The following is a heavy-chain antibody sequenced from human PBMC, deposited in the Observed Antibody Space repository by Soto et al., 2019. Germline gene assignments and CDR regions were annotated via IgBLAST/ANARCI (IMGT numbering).Heavy chain of an antibody. CDR1: GFTFSSYA. CDR2: IGRDGGEE. D-gene: IGHD3-10*01. CDR3: GREYYGSFDY. Sequence: GGSLRLSCAASGFTFSSYAMSWVRQAPRKGLEWVATIGRDGGEEIYADSVKGRFTISRDNVKQSLYLQMNNLRAEDTAVYYCGREYYGSFDYWGQGTQVTVSS. J-gene: IGHJ4*02. V-gene: IGHV3-7*01.